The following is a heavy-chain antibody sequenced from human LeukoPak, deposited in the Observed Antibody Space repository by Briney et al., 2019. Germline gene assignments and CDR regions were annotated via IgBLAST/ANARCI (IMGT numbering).Heavy chain of an antibody. CDR3: AKVVVPAAVRTKHFDY. CDR1: GFTFSSYA. D-gene: IGHD2-2*01. Sequence: GGSLRLSCAASGFTFSSYAMSWVRQAPGKGLEWVSAISGSGGSTYYADSVKGRFTISRDNSKNTLDLQMNSLRAGDTAVYYCAKVVVPAAVRTKHFDYWGQGTLVPVSS. J-gene: IGHJ4*02. V-gene: IGHV3-23*01. CDR2: ISGSGGST.